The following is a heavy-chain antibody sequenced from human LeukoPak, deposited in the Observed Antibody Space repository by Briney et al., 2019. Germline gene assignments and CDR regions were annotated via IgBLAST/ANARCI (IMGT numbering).Heavy chain of an antibody. Sequence: SVKVSSKASGGAFSSYAISWVRQAPGQGLEWMVGIIPIFGTANYAQKFQGRVTITTDESTSTAYMELSSPRSEDTAVYYCARGSGYSGRNDYWGQGTLVTVSS. CDR1: GGAFSSYA. V-gene: IGHV1-69*05. CDR2: IIPIFGTA. D-gene: IGHD5-12*01. J-gene: IGHJ4*02. CDR3: ARGSGYSGRNDY.